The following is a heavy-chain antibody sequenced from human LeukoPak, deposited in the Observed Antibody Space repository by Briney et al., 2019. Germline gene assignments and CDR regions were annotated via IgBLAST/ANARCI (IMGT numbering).Heavy chain of an antibody. V-gene: IGHV3-11*06. Sequence: GGSLRLSCAAPGFTFSDYYMSWIRQAPGKGLEWVSYISSSSSYTNYADSVKGRFTISRDNAKNSLYLQMNSLRAEDTAVYYCARAGEYYYGSGSYFDFDYWGQGTLVTVSS. CDR2: ISSSSSYT. CDR1: GFTFSDYY. J-gene: IGHJ4*02. CDR3: ARAGEYYYGSGSYFDFDY. D-gene: IGHD3-10*01.